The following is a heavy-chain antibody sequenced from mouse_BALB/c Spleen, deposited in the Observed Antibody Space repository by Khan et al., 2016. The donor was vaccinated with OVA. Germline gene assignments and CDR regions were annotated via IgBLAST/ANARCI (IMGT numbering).Heavy chain of an antibody. CDR1: GFNIKDTY. CDR2: IDPANGNT. Sequence: VQLQHSGAELVKPGASVKLSCTASGFNIKDTYMHWVNQRPEQGLQWIGRIDPANGNTKYDPKFQGKATITADTSSNTAYLQLSSLTSEDTAVYYCARADRYENYWGQGTTLTVSS. J-gene: IGHJ2*01. D-gene: IGHD2-14*01. CDR3: ARADRYENY. V-gene: IGHV14-3*02.